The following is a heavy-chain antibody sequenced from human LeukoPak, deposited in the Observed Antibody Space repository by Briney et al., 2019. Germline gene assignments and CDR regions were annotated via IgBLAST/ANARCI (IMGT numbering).Heavy chain of an antibody. CDR1: GFTFSDHY. CDR2: ISYDGSNK. J-gene: IGHJ5*02. V-gene: IGHV3-30-3*01. Sequence: GGSLRLSCAASGFTFSDHYMDWVRQAPGKGLEWVAVISYDGSNKYYADSVKGRFTISRDNSKNTLYLQMNSLRAEDTAVYYCARDMITFGGVIVTFGFDPWGQGTLVTVSS. D-gene: IGHD3-16*02. CDR3: ARDMITFGGVIVTFGFDP.